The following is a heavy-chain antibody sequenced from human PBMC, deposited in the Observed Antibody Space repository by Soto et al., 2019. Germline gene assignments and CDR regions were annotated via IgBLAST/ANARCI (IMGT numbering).Heavy chain of an antibody. CDR3: VKGENNYYYYGMDV. J-gene: IGHJ6*02. CDR2: ISWNSRSI. Sequence: LSCAASGFTFDDYAMHWVRQAPGKGLEWVSGISWNSRSIGYADSVKGRFTISRDNAKNSLYLQMNSLRAEDTALYYCVKGENNYYYYGMDVWGQGTTVTVSS. CDR1: GFTFDDYA. V-gene: IGHV3-9*01.